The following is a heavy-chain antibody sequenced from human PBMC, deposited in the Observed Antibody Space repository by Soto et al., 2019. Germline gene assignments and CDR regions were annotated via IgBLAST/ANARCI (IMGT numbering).Heavy chain of an antibody. CDR3: ARRDDYIEGAVPAFDI. Sequence: SETLSLTCTVSGGSISSYYWSWIRQPPGKGLEWIGYIYYSGSTNYNPSLKSRVTISVDTSKNQFSLKLSSVTAADTAVYYCARRDDYIEGAVPAFDIWGQGTMVTVSS. D-gene: IGHD5-12*01. CDR2: IYYSGST. V-gene: IGHV4-59*08. J-gene: IGHJ3*02. CDR1: GGSISSYY.